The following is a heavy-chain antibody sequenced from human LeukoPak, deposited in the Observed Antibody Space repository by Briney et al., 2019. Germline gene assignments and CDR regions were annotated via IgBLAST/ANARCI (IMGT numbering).Heavy chain of an antibody. J-gene: IGHJ5*02. CDR3: PRDVSLGETFDP. V-gene: IGHV1-2*02. D-gene: IGHD3-16*01. Sequence: ASVKASFKASGYTFTGYYMHWVRQAPGQGLEWMGWINPNSGGTNYAQKFQGRVTMTRDTSISTAYMELSRLRSDDTAVYYCPRDVSLGETFDPWGQGTLVTVSS. CDR1: GYTFTGYY. CDR2: INPNSGGT.